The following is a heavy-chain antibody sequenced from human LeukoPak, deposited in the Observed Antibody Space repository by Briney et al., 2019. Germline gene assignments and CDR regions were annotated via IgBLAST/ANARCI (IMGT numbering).Heavy chain of an antibody. CDR2: ISSSGTTI. D-gene: IGHD2-15*01. V-gene: IGHV3-48*03. CDR1: GFTFSSYE. Sequence: GGSLRLSCAASGFTFSSYEMNWVRQAPGEGLEWVSYISSSGTTIYYADSVKGRFTISRDNAKNSLYLQMNSPRAQDTAVYYCARVGVVVAATGNLWLHPWGQGTLVTVSS. CDR3: ARVGVVVAATGNLWLHP. J-gene: IGHJ5*02.